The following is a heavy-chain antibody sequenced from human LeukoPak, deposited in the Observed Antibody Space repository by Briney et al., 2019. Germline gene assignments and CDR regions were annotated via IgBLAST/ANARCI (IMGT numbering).Heavy chain of an antibody. CDR3: ARGETMDV. Sequence: GGSLRLSCVALEFSFETYWMSWVRQAPGKGPEWVANINEDGSENHYVGSVRGRFTISRDNADNSLHLQMNSLRPEDMAVYYCARGETMDVWGKGTTVTVSS. CDR2: INEDGSEN. CDR1: EFSFETYW. D-gene: IGHD5-24*01. V-gene: IGHV3-7*01. J-gene: IGHJ6*03.